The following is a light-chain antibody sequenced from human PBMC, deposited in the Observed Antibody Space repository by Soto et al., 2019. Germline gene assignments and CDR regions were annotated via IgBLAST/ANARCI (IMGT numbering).Light chain of an antibody. J-gene: IGKJ5*01. CDR1: QGIGDT. CDR3: QQYEKWPPSIT. Sequence: EIVMTQSPATLSVSPGEGATLSCRASQGIGDTLAWYPQKPGQTPRLLIYDTSIRATGVPARFSGSRSGADFTLTISSLQSEDFALSFCQQYEKWPPSITFGQGTRLEIK. V-gene: IGKV3-15*01. CDR2: DTS.